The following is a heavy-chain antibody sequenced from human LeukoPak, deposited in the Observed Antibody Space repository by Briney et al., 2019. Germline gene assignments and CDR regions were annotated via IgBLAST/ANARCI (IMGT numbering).Heavy chain of an antibody. CDR1: GFTVSSNY. Sequence: GGSLRLSCAASGFTVSSNYMSWVRQAPGKGLEWVSVIYSGGSTYYADSVKGRFTISRDNSKNTLYLQMNSLRAEDTAVYYCARDRVVGATRWFDPWGQGTLVTVSS. CDR3: ARDRVVGATRWFDP. V-gene: IGHV3-53*01. D-gene: IGHD1-26*01. CDR2: IYSGGST. J-gene: IGHJ5*02.